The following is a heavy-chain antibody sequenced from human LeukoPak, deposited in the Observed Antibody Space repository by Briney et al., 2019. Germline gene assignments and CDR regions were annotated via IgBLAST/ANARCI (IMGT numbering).Heavy chain of an antibody. CDR3: ARDWQYYDSSGYFDS. CDR2: ISYDGSNK. J-gene: IGHJ4*02. Sequence: GGSLRLSCAASGFTFSSYAMHWVRQAPGKGLEWVAVISYDGSNKYYADSVKGRFTISRDNSKTPLYLQMNSLRAEDMAVYYCARDWQYYDSSGYFDSWGQGTLVTVSS. CDR1: GFTFSSYA. D-gene: IGHD3-22*01. V-gene: IGHV3-30*04.